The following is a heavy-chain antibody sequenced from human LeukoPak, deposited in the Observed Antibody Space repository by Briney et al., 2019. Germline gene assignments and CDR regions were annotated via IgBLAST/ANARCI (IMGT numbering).Heavy chain of an antibody. Sequence: PSETLSLTCTVSGDSISNYYWSWIRQPPGKGLEWIGYIYSSGSTNYNPSLKSRVTISVDTSKNQFSLKLNSVTAADTAVYYCAGGGFDYWGQGTLVTVSS. V-gene: IGHV4-59*01. CDR3: AGGGFDY. CDR1: GDSISNYY. D-gene: IGHD3-10*01. J-gene: IGHJ4*02. CDR2: IYSSGST.